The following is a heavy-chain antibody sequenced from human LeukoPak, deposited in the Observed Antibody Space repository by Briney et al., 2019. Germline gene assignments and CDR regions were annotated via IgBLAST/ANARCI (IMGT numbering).Heavy chain of an antibody. V-gene: IGHV3-30*18. CDR3: AKDGYSGYDLDY. Sequence: GGSLTLSCEAPGFTLRSYGMHWVRQAPGKGLEWAAVISYDGSNKYYADSMKGRFTISRDNSTTTPYLQMNSLRAEDPAVYYCAKDGYSGYDLDYWGQGTLVTVSS. CDR2: ISYDGSNK. J-gene: IGHJ4*02. D-gene: IGHD5-12*01. CDR1: GFTLRSYG.